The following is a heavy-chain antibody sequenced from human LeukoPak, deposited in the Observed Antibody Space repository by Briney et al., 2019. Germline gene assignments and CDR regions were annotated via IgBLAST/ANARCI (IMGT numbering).Heavy chain of an antibody. Sequence: PGGSLRLSCAASGFTFSDYYMSWIRQAPGKGLEWVSYISSSGSTIYYADSVKGRFTISRDNAKNSLYLQVDSLRAEDTAVYYCARWGSRSGDAFDIWGQGTMVTVSP. CDR2: ISSSGSTI. J-gene: IGHJ3*02. D-gene: IGHD3-10*01. CDR3: ARWGSRSGDAFDI. V-gene: IGHV3-11*01. CDR1: GFTFSDYY.